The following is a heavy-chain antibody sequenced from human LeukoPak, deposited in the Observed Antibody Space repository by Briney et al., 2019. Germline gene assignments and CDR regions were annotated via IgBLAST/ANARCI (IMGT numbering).Heavy chain of an antibody. D-gene: IGHD1-26*01. J-gene: IGHJ4*02. CDR1: GGSFSGYY. Sequence: SETLSLTCAVYGGSFSGYYWSWIRQPPGKGLEWIAYIYYSGNTNYNPSLKSRVTISVDKSKNQFSLKLSSVTAADTAVYYCARDVGATPGYFDYWGQGTLVTVSS. CDR3: ARDVGATPGYFDY. CDR2: IYYSGNT. V-gene: IGHV4-59*01.